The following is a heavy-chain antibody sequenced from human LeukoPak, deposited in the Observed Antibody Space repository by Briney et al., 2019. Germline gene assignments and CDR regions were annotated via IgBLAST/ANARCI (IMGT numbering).Heavy chain of an antibody. CDR1: GFTFSNFG. D-gene: IGHD2-2*01. CDR2: IRYDESTK. V-gene: IGHV3-30*02. J-gene: IGHJ4*02. Sequence: GMSLRLSCAASGFTFSNFGMHWVRQAPGKGLEWVAFIRYDESTKFYADSVKGRFTISRDNSKTTLYLQMNSLRAEDTAVYYCAKDLPAAYFDYWGQGTLVTVSS. CDR3: AKDLPAAYFDY.